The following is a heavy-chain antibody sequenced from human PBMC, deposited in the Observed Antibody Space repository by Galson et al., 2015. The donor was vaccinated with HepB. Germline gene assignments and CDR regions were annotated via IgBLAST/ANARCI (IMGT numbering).Heavy chain of an antibody. CDR3: ATVEMATIMGWFDP. Sequence: SLRLSCAASGFTFSSYGMHWVRQAPGKGLEWVAVISYDGSNKYYADSVKGRFTISRDNSKNTLYLQMNSLRAGDTAVYYCATVEMATIMGWFDPWGQGTLVTVSS. D-gene: IGHD5-24*01. V-gene: IGHV3-30*03. J-gene: IGHJ5*02. CDR1: GFTFSSYG. CDR2: ISYDGSNK.